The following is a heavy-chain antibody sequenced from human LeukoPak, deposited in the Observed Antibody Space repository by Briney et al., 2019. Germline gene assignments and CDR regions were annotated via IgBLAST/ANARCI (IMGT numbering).Heavy chain of an antibody. J-gene: IGHJ4*02. CDR1: GFTFGKYW. V-gene: IGHV3-7*03. Sequence: GGSLRLSCVASGFTFGKYWMSWVRQASGKGLEWVANIKLDGSEKNYVDSVKGRFTISRDNTRNSLYLLMNSLRVEDTAVFYCARDQYDTWSRRGNFDSWGQGTLVIVSS. CDR3: ARDQYDTWSRRGNFDS. D-gene: IGHD3-3*01. CDR2: IKLDGSEK.